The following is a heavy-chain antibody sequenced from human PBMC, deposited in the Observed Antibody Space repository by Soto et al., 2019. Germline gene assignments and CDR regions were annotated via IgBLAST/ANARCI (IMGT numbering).Heavy chain of an antibody. CDR1: GYTFTSYA. J-gene: IGHJ6*02. Sequence: QVQPVQSGAEEKKPGASVKVSCKASGYTFTSYAMHWVRQAPGQRLEWMGWINAGNGNTKYSQKFQGRVTITRDTSASTAYMELSSLRSEDTAVYYCARGRYCISTSCYNYYYYGMDVWGQGTTVTVSS. V-gene: IGHV1-3*05. CDR3: ARGRYCISTSCYNYYYYGMDV. CDR2: INAGNGNT. D-gene: IGHD2-2*01.